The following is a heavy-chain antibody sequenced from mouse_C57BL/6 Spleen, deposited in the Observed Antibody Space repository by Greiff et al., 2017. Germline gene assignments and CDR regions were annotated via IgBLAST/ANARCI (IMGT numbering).Heavy chain of an antibody. J-gene: IGHJ2*01. Sequence: EVQRVESGGGLVQPGGSMKLSCAASGFTFSDAWMDWVRQSPEKGLEWVAEIRNKANNHATYYAESVKGRFTISRDDSKSSVYQQMNSLRAEDTGIYYCTTVAPRGYFDYWGQGTTLTVSS. V-gene: IGHV6-6*01. D-gene: IGHD1-1*01. CDR2: IRNKANNHAT. CDR1: GFTFSDAW. CDR3: TTVAPRGYFDY.